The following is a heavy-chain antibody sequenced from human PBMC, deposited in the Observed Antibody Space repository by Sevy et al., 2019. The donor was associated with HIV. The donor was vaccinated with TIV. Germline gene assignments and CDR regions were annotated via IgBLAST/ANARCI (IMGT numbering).Heavy chain of an antibody. V-gene: IGHV3-33*01. CDR1: GFSFSNSG. CDR3: AREGPRDWYLDS. D-gene: IGHD3-9*01. CDR2: IWFDGSDK. Sequence: GGSLRLSCAASGFSFSNSGMHWVRQAPGKGLEWVAAIWFDGSDKYYKDSVKDRFTIFRDNSRNTQYLQINSLRAEDTAGYYCAREGPRDWYLDSWGQGALVTVSS. J-gene: IGHJ4*02.